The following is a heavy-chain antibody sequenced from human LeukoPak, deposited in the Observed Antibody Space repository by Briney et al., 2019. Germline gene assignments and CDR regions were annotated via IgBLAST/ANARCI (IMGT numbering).Heavy chain of an antibody. CDR3: ARVGGGIVGAKRGAFDI. CDR2: IKQDGSEK. CDR1: GFTFSSYW. D-gene: IGHD1-26*01. Sequence: PGGSLRLSCAASGFTFSSYWMSWVRQAPGKGLEWVANIKQDGSEKYYVDSVKGRFTISRDKNSLYLQMNSLRAEDMAVYYCARVGGGIVGAKRGAFDIWGQGTMVTVSS. J-gene: IGHJ3*02. V-gene: IGHV3-7*01.